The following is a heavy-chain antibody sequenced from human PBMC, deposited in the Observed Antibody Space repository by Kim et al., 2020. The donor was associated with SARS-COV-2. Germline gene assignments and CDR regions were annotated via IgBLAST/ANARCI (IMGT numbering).Heavy chain of an antibody. CDR1: GFTFSSYA. CDR2: ISYDGSNK. V-gene: IGHV3-30*04. Sequence: GGSLRLSCAASGFTFSSYAMHWVRQAPGKGLEWVAVISYDGSNKYYADSVKGRFTISRDNSKNTLYLQMNSLRAEDTAVYYCARESITMVRGVIILRWGMDVWGQGATVTVSS. D-gene: IGHD3-10*01. J-gene: IGHJ6*02. CDR3: ARESITMVRGVIILRWGMDV.